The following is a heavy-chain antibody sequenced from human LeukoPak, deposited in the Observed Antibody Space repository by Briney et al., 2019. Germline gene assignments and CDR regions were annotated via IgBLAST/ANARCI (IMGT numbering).Heavy chain of an antibody. CDR1: GGTFSSYA. D-gene: IGHD5/OR15-5a*01. Sequence: GASVKVSCKASGGTFSSYAISWVRQAPGQGLEWMGGIIPIFGTANYAQKFQGRITITADESTSTAYMELSSLRSEDTAVYYCARSRSTPGYFDYWGQGTLVTVSS. J-gene: IGHJ4*02. V-gene: IGHV1-69*13. CDR3: ARSRSTPGYFDY. CDR2: IIPIFGTA.